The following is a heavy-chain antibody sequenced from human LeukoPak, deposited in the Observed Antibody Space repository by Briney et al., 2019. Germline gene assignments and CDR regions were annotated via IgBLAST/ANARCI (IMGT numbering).Heavy chain of an antibody. CDR3: AEMGGSYCGGDCYFDY. D-gene: IGHD2-21*02. CDR2: INPNSGGT. J-gene: IGHJ4*02. Sequence: ASVKVSCKASGYTFTSYYIHWVRQAPGQGLEWLGWINPNSGGTNYAQKFQGRVTMTRDTSISTAYMELSRLRSDDTAVYYCAEMGGSYCGGDCYFDYWGQGTLVTVSS. V-gene: IGHV1-2*02. CDR1: GYTFTSYY.